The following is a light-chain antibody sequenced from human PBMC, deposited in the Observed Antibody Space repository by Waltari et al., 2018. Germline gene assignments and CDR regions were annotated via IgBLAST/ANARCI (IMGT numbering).Light chain of an antibody. CDR3: QQSYTTLLT. CDR2: GAS. J-gene: IGKJ4*01. V-gene: IGKV1-39*01. CDR1: QSISFS. Sequence: DIQMTQSPSSLSASVGDRVTISCRASQSISFSLNWYQQKLGQAPRLLIYGASSLQFGVPSKFSGSGSGTDFTLTISGLQPDDIATYYCQQSYTTLLTFGGGTKVEIK.